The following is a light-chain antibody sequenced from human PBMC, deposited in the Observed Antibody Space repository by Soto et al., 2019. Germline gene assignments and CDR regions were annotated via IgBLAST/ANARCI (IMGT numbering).Light chain of an antibody. CDR1: QSVSSY. V-gene: IGKV3-11*01. Sequence: EIVLTQSPSTLSLSPGESATLSCRASQSVSSYLAWYQHKPGQGPRLLIYGASNSATGVPARFSGGGSGTDFSLTISSLEPEDFVVYYCQQRTNWPSVTFGQGTRLE. CDR3: QQRTNWPSVT. J-gene: IGKJ5*01. CDR2: GAS.